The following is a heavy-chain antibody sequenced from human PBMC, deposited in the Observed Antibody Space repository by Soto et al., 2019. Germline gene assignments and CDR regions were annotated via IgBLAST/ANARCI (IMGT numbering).Heavy chain of an antibody. CDR3: AGVVQTKTRYYYYGMDV. CDR2: IYTSGST. V-gene: IGHV4-4*07. CDR1: GGSISSYC. D-gene: IGHD2-8*01. Sequence: SETLSLTCRVSGGSISSYCWSWIRQPAGKGLEWIGRIYTSGSTNYNPSLKSRVTMSVDTSKNQFSLKLSSVTAADTAVYYCAGVVQTKTRYYYYGMDVWGQGTTVTVSS. J-gene: IGHJ6*02.